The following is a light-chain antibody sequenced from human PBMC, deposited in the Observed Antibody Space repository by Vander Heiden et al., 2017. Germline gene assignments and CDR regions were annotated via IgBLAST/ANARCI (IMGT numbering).Light chain of an antibody. CDR2: GAS. CDR3: QLYDSLWT. J-gene: IGKJ1*01. Sequence: EIVLTHSPGTLSLPPGVRAPLSCRARLSVNSIYLLWYQQKPGQAPRLLIFGASSRATGIPDRCSGSGSGTDFTLTMSRLEPEDFAVYYCQLYDSLWTFGQGTKVEIK. CDR1: LSVNSIY. V-gene: IGKV3-20*01.